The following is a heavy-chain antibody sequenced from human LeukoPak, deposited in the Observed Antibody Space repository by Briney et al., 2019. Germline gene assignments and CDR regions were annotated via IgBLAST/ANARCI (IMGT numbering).Heavy chain of an antibody. CDR2: IDPDGVDK. CDR3: ARGWATIPD. Sequence: GGSLRLSCAASGFNFSISYMMWVRQAPGEGLEWVAHIDPDGVDKNYVGSVKDRFIISRDNTKNSLFLQMNSLRDKDTALYYCARGWATIPDWGQGSLVIVSS. V-gene: IGHV3-7*01. D-gene: IGHD5-24*01. CDR1: GFNFSISY. J-gene: IGHJ4*02.